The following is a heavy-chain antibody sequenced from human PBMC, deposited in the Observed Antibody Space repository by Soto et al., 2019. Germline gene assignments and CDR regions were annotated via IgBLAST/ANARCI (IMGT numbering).Heavy chain of an antibody. CDR1: GYTFTSYA. Sequence: ASVKVSCKASGYTFTSYAMHWVRQAPGQRLEWMGWINAGNGNTKYSQKFQGRVTITRDTSASTAYMELSSLRSEDTAVYYCARDRRITIFGVVTYYFDYWRQGTLVTVSS. CDR2: INAGNGNT. V-gene: IGHV1-3*01. D-gene: IGHD3-3*01. CDR3: ARDRRITIFGVVTYYFDY. J-gene: IGHJ4*02.